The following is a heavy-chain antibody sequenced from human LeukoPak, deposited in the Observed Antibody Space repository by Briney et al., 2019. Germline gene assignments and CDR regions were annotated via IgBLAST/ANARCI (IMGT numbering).Heavy chain of an antibody. Sequence: ASVKVSCKASGYTFTRFYIHWVRQAPGQGLEWMGIINPSGGSTNYAQKFQGRVTMTRDSSTSTAYMELRSLRSDDTAVYYCARARVGANYFDYWGQGTLVTVSS. CDR1: GYTFTRFY. CDR3: ARARVGANYFDY. CDR2: INPSGGST. D-gene: IGHD1-26*01. J-gene: IGHJ4*02. V-gene: IGHV1-46*01.